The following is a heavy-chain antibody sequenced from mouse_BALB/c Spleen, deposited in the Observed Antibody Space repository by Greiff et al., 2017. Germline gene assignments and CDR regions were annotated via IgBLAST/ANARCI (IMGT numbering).Heavy chain of an antibody. D-gene: IGHD2-2*01. CDR1: GFSLTSYG. CDR3: DREEGYDRGAMDD. J-gene: IGHJ4*01. Sequence: QVQLKESGPGLVAPSQSLSITCTVSGFSLTSYGVHWVRQPPGKGLEWLGVIWAGGSTNYNSALMFRLSISKDNSKSQVFLKMNSLQTDDTAMYYCDREEGYDRGAMDDWGQGTSVTVSS. CDR2: IWAGGST. V-gene: IGHV2-9*02.